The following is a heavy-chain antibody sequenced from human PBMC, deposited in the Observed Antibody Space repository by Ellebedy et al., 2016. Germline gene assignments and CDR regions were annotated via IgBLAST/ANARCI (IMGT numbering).Heavy chain of an antibody. V-gene: IGHV4-39*07. CDR1: GGSISSSSYY. D-gene: IGHD4-17*01. J-gene: IGHJ1*01. CDR2: IYYSGST. Sequence: SETLSLTCTVSGGSISSSSYYWGWIRQPPGKGLEWIGSIYYSGSTYHNPSLKSRVTISADRSKNQFSLKLSSVTAADTAVYYCARGPYGAEYFQPWGQGTLVTVSS. CDR3: ARGPYGAEYFQP.